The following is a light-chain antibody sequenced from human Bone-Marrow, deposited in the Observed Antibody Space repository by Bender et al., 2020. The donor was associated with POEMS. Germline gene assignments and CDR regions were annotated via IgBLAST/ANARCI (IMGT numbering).Light chain of an antibody. CDR1: KLGRKY. J-gene: IGLJ2*01. V-gene: IGLV3-1*01. CDR3: QAWDSTTAKV. Sequence: SYDLTQPPSVSVSPGQTVSITCSGDKLGRKYVSWYQQKPGQSPVFIIYQTDKRPSGIAERFSGSDSGNSATLTISGAQAIDEADYYCQAWDSTTAKVFGGGTKVTVL. CDR2: QTD.